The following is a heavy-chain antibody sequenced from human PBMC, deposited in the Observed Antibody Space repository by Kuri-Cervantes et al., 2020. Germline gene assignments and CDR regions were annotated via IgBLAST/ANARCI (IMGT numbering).Heavy chain of an antibody. D-gene: IGHD3-9*01. CDR1: GGSISSGGYY. J-gene: IGHJ2*01. CDR3: ARDYDILTGYQNWYFDL. V-gene: IGHV4-31*03. Sequence: SETLSLTCTVSGGSISSGGYYWSWIRQHPGKGLEWIGYIYYSGSTYYNPSLKSRVTISVDTSKNQFSLKLSSVTAADTAVYYCARDYDILTGYQNWYFDLWGRGTLVTVSS. CDR2: IYYSGST.